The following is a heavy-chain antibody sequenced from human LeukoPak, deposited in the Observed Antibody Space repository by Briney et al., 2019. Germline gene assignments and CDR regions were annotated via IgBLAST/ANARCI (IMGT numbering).Heavy chain of an antibody. CDR2: IYYSGST. D-gene: IGHD1-26*01. CDR3: ERDSGSYYFDY. CDR1: GGSISSYY. J-gene: IGHJ4*02. V-gene: IGHV4-59*01. Sequence: SETLSLTCTVSGGSISSYYWSWIRQPPGKGLEWIGYIYYSGSTNYNPSLKSRVTMSVDTSKNQFSLKLTSVTAADTAVYYCERDSGSYYFDYWGQGTLVAVSS.